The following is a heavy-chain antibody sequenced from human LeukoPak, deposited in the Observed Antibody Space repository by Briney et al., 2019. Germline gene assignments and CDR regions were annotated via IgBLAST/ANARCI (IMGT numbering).Heavy chain of an antibody. Sequence: SETLSLTCTVSGGSVSSGNYYWSWIRQPPGKGLEWIGYVYYSGSTNYNPSLKSRVSISVDTSKNQLSLKLRSVTAADTAVYYCARGGYSSGLYGNFQHWGQGTLVTVSS. CDR3: ARGGYSSGLYGNFQH. V-gene: IGHV4-61*01. J-gene: IGHJ1*01. CDR1: GGSVSSGNYY. D-gene: IGHD6-19*01. CDR2: VYYSGST.